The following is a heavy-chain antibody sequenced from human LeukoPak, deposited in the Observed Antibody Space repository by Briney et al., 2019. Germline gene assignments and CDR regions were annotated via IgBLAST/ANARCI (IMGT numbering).Heavy chain of an antibody. CDR3: ARLLGYESSGYPFDY. D-gene: IGHD3-22*01. CDR1: GYRFTSYW. J-gene: IGHJ4*02. CDR2: IYPGDSDT. V-gene: IGHV5-51*01. Sequence: GGSLKISFKGSGYRFTSYWIAWVRPRPGKGPEWMGIIYPGDSDTRYSPSLQGQATISADKSISTAYLQWSSLKASDTAMYYCARLLGYESSGYPFDYWGQGTLVTVSS.